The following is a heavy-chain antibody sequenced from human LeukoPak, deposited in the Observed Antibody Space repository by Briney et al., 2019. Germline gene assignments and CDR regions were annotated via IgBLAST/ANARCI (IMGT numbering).Heavy chain of an antibody. Sequence: GGSLRLSCAASGFTFSSYAMAWVRQAPGKGLEWVSSISGSGGSTYYADSVKGRFTISRDNSKNTLYLQMNSLRAEDAAVYYCAKRSDYSSPYYFDYWGQGTLVTVSS. J-gene: IGHJ4*02. V-gene: IGHV3-23*01. CDR2: ISGSGGST. CDR1: GFTFSSYA. CDR3: AKRSDYSSPYYFDY. D-gene: IGHD6-13*01.